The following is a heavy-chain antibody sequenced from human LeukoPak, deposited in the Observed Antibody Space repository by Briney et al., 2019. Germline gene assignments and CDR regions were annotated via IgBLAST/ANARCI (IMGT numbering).Heavy chain of an antibody. Sequence: GESLKISCKGSEYSFTSYWIGWVRQMPGKGLEWMGIIYPGDSDTRYSPSFQGQVTISADKSISTAYLQWSSLKASDTAMYYCARSPNCTNGVCFYYGMDVWGQGTTVTVSS. CDR2: IYPGDSDT. J-gene: IGHJ6*02. CDR1: EYSFTSYW. V-gene: IGHV5-51*01. CDR3: ARSPNCTNGVCFYYGMDV. D-gene: IGHD2-8*01.